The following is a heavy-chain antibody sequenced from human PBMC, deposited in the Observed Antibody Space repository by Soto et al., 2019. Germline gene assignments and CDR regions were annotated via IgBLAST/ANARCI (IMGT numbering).Heavy chain of an antibody. J-gene: IGHJ4*02. CDR2: IDPGDSDA. V-gene: IGHV5-51*01. CDR1: GYTFTSYW. Sequence: SLTISCKGSGYTFTSYWVVWVRQMPGKGLEWMGIIDPGDSDARYSPSFQGQVTFSADKSISTAYLQWSSLKASDTAMYYCARRAIVVRGVTSYYFDYWGQGTLVTVSS. D-gene: IGHD3-10*01. CDR3: ARRAIVVRGVTSYYFDY.